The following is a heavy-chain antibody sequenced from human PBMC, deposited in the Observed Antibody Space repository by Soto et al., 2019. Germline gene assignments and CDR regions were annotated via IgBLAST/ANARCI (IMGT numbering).Heavy chain of an antibody. CDR1: GYTFTRYA. J-gene: IGHJ4*02. D-gene: IGHD3-22*01. Sequence: ASVKVSCKASGYTFTRYAIHWVRQAPGQRLEWMGWINAGNGNTKYSQKIQGRVTITRDTSASTVYMELSSLRSEDTAVYYCARDYYYDSSVSLDYWGQGTLVTVSS. CDR2: INAGNGNT. CDR3: ARDYYYDSSVSLDY. V-gene: IGHV1-3*01.